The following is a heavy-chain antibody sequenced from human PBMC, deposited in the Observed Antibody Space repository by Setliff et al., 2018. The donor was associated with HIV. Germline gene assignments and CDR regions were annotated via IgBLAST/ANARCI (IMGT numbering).Heavy chain of an antibody. V-gene: IGHV4-34*01. J-gene: IGHJ4*02. CDR3: VRGANFYTPRKRIFDY. D-gene: IGHD3-3*01. CDR1: GASLSPYF. Sequence: SETLSLTCAVYGASLSPYFWHWIRQSPGKGLEWIGEISHNGGFNYSPSLESRRTMSVDMPRNQVSLNLSAVTAADTAIYYCVRGANFYTPRKRIFDYWDQGMSVTVSS. CDR2: ISHNGGF.